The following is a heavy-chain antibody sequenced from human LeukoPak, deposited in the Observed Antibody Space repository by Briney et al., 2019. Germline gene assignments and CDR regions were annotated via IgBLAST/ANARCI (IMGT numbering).Heavy chain of an antibody. CDR3: ARDQATVTADY. CDR2: IIPVFGTS. Sequence: GASVKVSCKASGGTYSSYAISWVRQAPGQGLEWMGGIIPVFGTSNYAQKFQGRVTITADESTRTAYMELSSLRSEDTAVYYCARDQATVTADYWGQGTLVTVSS. CDR1: GGTYSSYA. V-gene: IGHV1-69*13. J-gene: IGHJ4*02. D-gene: IGHD4-17*01.